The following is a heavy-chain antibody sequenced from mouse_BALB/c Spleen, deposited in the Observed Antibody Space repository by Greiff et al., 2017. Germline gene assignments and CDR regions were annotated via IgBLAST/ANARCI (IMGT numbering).Heavy chain of an antibody. Sequence: EVNVVESGGDLVKPGGSLKLSCAASGFTFSSYGMSWVRQTPDKRLEWVATISSGGSYTYYPDSVKGRFTISRDNAKNTLYLQMRRLKSEDTAMDYCARLPNCDEACFAYWGQGTLVTVSA. CDR1: GFTFSSYG. J-gene: IGHJ3*01. CDR3: ARLPNCDEACFAY. D-gene: IGHD4-1*02. V-gene: IGHV5-6*01. CDR2: ISSGGSYT.